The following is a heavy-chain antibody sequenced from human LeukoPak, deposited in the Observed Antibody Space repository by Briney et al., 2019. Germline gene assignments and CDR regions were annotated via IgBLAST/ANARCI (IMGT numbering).Heavy chain of an antibody. Sequence: GASVKVSCKVSGYTLTELSMHWVRQAPGKGLEWMGGFDPEDGETIYAQKFQGRVTMTEDTSTDTAYMELSSLRSEDTAVYYCARAPRYYDSSGYYYYYYYMDVWGKGTTVTVSS. V-gene: IGHV1-24*01. CDR1: GYTLTELS. CDR3: ARAPRYYDSSGYYYYYYYMDV. CDR2: FDPEDGET. J-gene: IGHJ6*03. D-gene: IGHD3-22*01.